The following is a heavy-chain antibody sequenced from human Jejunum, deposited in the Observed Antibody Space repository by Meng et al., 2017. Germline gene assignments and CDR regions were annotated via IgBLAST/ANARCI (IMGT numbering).Heavy chain of an antibody. J-gene: IGHJ4*02. CDR3: ARASRVLGGFDY. Sequence: VQLLQSGXEVKNPGASXKVSCKASGYTFTNYYMHWVRQAPGQGLEWMGIINTSVGYTSHAQKFQGRVTMTRDTSTSTVHMEVSSLRSADTAVYYCARASRVLGGFDYWGQGTLVTVSS. D-gene: IGHD3-16*01. V-gene: IGHV1-46*01. CDR1: GYTFTNYY. CDR2: INTSVGYT.